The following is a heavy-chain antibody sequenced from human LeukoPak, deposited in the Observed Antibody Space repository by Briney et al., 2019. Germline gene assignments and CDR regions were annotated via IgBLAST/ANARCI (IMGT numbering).Heavy chain of an antibody. CDR1: GFTFSTYN. CDR2: ISSGSNYI. D-gene: IGHD5-12*01. V-gene: IGHV3-21*04. Sequence: PGGSLRLSCAASGFTFSTYNMNWVRQAPGKGLEWVSSISSGSNYIYYADSVKGRFTISRDNAKNSLYLQMNSLRAEDTAVYYCVKDSVRGYSGYGNDGFEIWGQGTMVTVSS. CDR3: VKDSVRGYSGYGNDGFEI. J-gene: IGHJ3*02.